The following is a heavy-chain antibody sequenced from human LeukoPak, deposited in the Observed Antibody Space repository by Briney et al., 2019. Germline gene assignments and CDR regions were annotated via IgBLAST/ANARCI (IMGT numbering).Heavy chain of an antibody. D-gene: IGHD1-14*01. CDR2: ISNRGENT. CDR1: GFSFDTYA. J-gene: IGHJ4*02. CDR3: AKCPPYNTRMFDY. Sequence: GGSLRLSCAASGFSFDTYAMSWVRQTPGKGLEWVAVISNRGENTYYADSVKGRLTISRDNSKNTLYLQMNRLGADDSAIYYCAKCPPYNTRMFDYWGQGTLVTVSS. V-gene: IGHV3-23*01.